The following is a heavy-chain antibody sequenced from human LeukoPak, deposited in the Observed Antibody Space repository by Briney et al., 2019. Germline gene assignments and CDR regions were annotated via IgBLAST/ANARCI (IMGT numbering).Heavy chain of an antibody. V-gene: IGHV1-2*02. Sequence: ASVKVSCKVSGYTFTGYYMHWVRQAPGQGLEWMGWINPNSGGTNYAQKFQGRVTMTRDTSISTAYMELSRLRSDDTAVYYCARDFRAAMVSDWFDPWGQGTLVTVSS. J-gene: IGHJ5*02. CDR3: ARDFRAAMVSDWFDP. D-gene: IGHD5-18*01. CDR2: INPNSGGT. CDR1: GYTFTGYY.